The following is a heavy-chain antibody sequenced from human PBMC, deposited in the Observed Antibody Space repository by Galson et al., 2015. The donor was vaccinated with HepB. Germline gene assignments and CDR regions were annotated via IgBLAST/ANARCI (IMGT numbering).Heavy chain of an antibody. J-gene: IGHJ4*02. Sequence: SVKVSCKASGGTFSSYTISWVRQAPGQGLEWMGGIIPIFDTVNYAQNFQGRVTITADESTSTAYMELSSLKSEDTAVYYCAQGHRSGWYYFAYWGQGTLVTVSS. CDR1: GGTFSSYT. CDR2: IIPIFDTV. V-gene: IGHV1-69*13. D-gene: IGHD6-19*01. CDR3: AQGHRSGWYYFAY.